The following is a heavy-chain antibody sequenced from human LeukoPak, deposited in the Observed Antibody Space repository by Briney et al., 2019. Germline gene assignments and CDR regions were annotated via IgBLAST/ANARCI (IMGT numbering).Heavy chain of an antibody. CDR3: ARDYCSGGSCYDY. CDR2: ISGSGGST. J-gene: IGHJ4*02. CDR1: GFTFSSYG. Sequence: GGSLRLSCAASGFTFSSYGMSWVRQAPGKGLEWVSAISGSGGSTSYADSVKGRFTISRDNSKNTLYLQMNSLRAEDTAFYYCARDYCSGGSCYDYWSQGTLVTVSS. D-gene: IGHD2-15*01. V-gene: IGHV3-23*01.